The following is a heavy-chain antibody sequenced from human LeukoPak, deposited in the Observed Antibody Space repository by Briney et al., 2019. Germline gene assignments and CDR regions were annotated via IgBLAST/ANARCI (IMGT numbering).Heavy chain of an antibody. J-gene: IGHJ4*02. Sequence: GGSLRLSCVASGFTFDDYTMHWVRQAPGKGLEWVSLISWDGGSTYYADSVKGRFTISRDNSKITLYLQMNSLRAEDTAVYYCAKVRANRFASFDYWGQGTLVTVSS. V-gene: IGHV3-43*01. D-gene: IGHD1/OR15-1a*01. CDR3: AKVRANRFASFDY. CDR2: ISWDGGST. CDR1: GFTFDDYT.